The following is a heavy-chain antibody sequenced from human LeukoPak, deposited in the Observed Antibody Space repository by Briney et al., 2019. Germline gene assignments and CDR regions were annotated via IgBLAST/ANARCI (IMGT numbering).Heavy chain of an antibody. CDR3: ARGSDYYDSSGYYYSPVFDY. J-gene: IGHJ4*02. D-gene: IGHD3-22*01. CDR2: IDSGGTT. Sequence: GGTLRLSCAASGFTVSSDYMSWVHQAPGKGLKWVSVIDSGGTTYYADSVKGRFTISRDNSKNTLYLQMNSLRAEDTAVYYCARGSDYYDSSGYYYSPVFDYWGQGTLVTVSS. V-gene: IGHV3-53*01. CDR1: GFTVSSDY.